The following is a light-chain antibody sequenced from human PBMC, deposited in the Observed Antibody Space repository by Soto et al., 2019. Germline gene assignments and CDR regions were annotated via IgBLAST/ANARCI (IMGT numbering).Light chain of an antibody. CDR1: QSVSSY. V-gene: IGKV3-11*01. J-gene: IGKJ5*01. CDR2: DAS. Sequence: EIVLTQSPATLSLSPGERATLSCRASQSVSSYSAWYQQKLGQAPRLLIYDASNRATGIPARFSGSGSGADFTLTISSLESEDFAVYYCQQRSNWPITFGQGTRLEIK. CDR3: QQRSNWPIT.